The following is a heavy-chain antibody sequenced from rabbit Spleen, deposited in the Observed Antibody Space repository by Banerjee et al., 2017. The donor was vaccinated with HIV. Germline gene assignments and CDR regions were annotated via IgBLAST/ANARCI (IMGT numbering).Heavy chain of an antibody. CDR3: ARAPYNVHGFTL. CDR2: IYTDNGST. V-gene: IGHV1S45*01. CDR1: GFSFSTSYY. J-gene: IGHJ4*01. Sequence: QEQLEESGGGLVQPEGSLTLTCTASGFSFSTSYYMCWVRQAPGKGLEWIGCIYTDNGSTYYASWAKGRFTISKTSSTTVTLQLTSLTAADTATYFCARAPYNVHGFTLWGPGTLVTVS. D-gene: IGHD1-1*01.